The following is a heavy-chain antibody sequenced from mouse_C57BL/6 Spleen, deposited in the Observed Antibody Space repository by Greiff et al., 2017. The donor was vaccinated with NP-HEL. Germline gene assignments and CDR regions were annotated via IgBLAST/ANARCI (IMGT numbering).Heavy chain of an antibody. V-gene: IGHV5-17*01. CDR2: ISSGSSTI. Sequence: EVKLQESGGGLVKPGGSLKLSCAASGFTFSDYGMHWVRQAPEKGLEWVAYISSGSSTIYYADTVKGRFTISRDNAKNTLFLQMTSLRSEDTAMYYCARIGLGLYAMDYWGQGTSVTVSS. CDR1: GFTFSDYG. CDR3: ARIGLGLYAMDY. J-gene: IGHJ4*01. D-gene: IGHD4-1*01.